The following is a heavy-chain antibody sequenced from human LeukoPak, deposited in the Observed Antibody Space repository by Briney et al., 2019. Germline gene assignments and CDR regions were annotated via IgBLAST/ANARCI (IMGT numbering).Heavy chain of an antibody. CDR3: ARGTTTVRVFDY. Sequence: PSETLSLTCTVSGYSISSGYYWGWIRQPPGKGLEWIGSIYHSGSTYYNPSLKSRVTISVDTSKNQFSLKLSSVTAADTAVYYCARGTTTVRVFDYWGQGTLVTVSS. CDR2: IYHSGST. D-gene: IGHD4-11*01. V-gene: IGHV4-38-2*02. CDR1: GYSISSGYY. J-gene: IGHJ4*02.